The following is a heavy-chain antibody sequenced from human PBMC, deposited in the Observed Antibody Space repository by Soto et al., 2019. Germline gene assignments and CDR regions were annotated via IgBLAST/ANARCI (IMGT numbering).Heavy chain of an antibody. D-gene: IGHD3-16*01. CDR1: GYTFTSYG. J-gene: IGHJ6*02. CDR3: AQCLLGVNYYYGMDV. Sequence: ASLKVSCKSSGYTFTSYGISWVRQAPGQGLEWMGWISAYNGNTNYAQKLQGRVTMTTDTSTSTAYMELRSLRSEDTAVYYCAQCLLGVNYYYGMDVWGQGTTVTSP. V-gene: IGHV1-18*01. CDR2: ISAYNGNT.